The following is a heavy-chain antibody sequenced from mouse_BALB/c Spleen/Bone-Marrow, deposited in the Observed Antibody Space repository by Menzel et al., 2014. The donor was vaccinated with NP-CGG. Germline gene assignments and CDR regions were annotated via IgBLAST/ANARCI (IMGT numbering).Heavy chain of an antibody. CDR3: ARNLGYGYFDY. V-gene: IGHV1S135*01. D-gene: IGHD3-1*01. CDR2: IDPYSGGT. CDR1: GYAFTSYN. J-gene: IGHJ2*01. Sequence: EVQLQQSGPELVKPGASVKVSCKASGYAFTSYNMYWVKQSHGKSLEWIGYIDPYSGGTSYNQKFKGKATLTVDKSYSTAYMHLNSLTSEDSADYYCARNLGYGYFDYWGQGTTLTVSS.